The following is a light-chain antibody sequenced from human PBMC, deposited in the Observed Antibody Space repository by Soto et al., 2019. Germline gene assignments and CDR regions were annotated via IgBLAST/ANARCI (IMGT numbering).Light chain of an antibody. CDR1: SSNIGTNY. V-gene: IGLV1-47*01. CDR3: QSYDNSLGAWV. CDR2: ENV. Sequence: QSVLTQSPSASGTPGQRVIISCSGTSSNIGTNYVYWYQQLPGTAPKVLIYENVNRPSGVPDRFSGSKSGTSASLAITGLQAEDEADYYCQSYDNSLGAWVFGGGTQLTVL. J-gene: IGLJ3*02.